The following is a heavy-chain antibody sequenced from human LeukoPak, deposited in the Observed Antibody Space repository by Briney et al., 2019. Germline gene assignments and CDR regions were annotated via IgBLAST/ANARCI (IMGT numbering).Heavy chain of an antibody. V-gene: IGHV3-74*01. Sequence: PGGSLRLSCAASGFTFSSYWMHWVRQAPGKGLVWVSCINSDGSSTSYADSVKGRFTISRDNAKNTLYLQTNSLRAEDTAVYYCARERGTAKYYFDYWGQGTLVTVTS. D-gene: IGHD5-18*01. CDR3: ARERGTAKYYFDY. CDR2: INSDGSST. CDR1: GFTFSSYW. J-gene: IGHJ4*02.